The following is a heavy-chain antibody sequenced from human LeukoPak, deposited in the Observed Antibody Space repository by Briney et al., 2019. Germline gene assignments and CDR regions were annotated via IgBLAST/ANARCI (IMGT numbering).Heavy chain of an antibody. CDR2: IYYSGST. Sequence: SETLSLTCAVYGGSFSGYYWSWLRQPPGKGLEWIGYIYYSGSTNYNPSLNSLFTISIDTSKNQFSLKLSSVAAADTAVYYCARLGYSYGLNAHNGADEWGQGTLVTVSS. V-gene: IGHV4-34*01. CDR3: ARLGYSYGLNAHNGADE. J-gene: IGHJ4*02. D-gene: IGHD5-18*01. CDR1: GGSFSGYY.